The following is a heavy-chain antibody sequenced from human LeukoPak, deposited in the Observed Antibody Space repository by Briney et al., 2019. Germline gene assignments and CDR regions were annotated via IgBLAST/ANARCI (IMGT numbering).Heavy chain of an antibody. CDR3: ASGGDRSSWSTVY. V-gene: IGHV1-18*01. D-gene: IGHD6-13*01. J-gene: IGHJ4*02. CDR1: GYTFTTYG. CDR2: ISGYNGNT. Sequence: GASVKVSCEASGYTFTTYGIGWVRQAPGQGLEWMGWISGYNGNTNYAQKFQGRVTMTTDTSTSTAYMELRSLRSDDTAVYYCASGGDRSSWSTVYWGQGTLVTVSS.